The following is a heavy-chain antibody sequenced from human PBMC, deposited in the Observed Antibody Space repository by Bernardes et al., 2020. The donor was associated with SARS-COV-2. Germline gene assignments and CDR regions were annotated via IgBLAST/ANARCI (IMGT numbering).Heavy chain of an antibody. J-gene: IGHJ6*02. CDR3: TRGGCGGGSCSRYGIDV. D-gene: IGHD2-15*01. CDR1: GFTFSNYC. CDR2: IKTDGSTT. Sequence: GGSLRLSCAASGFTFSNYCMHWVRQAPGKGLVWVSRIKTDGSTTNYADSVQGRFTISRDNAKNTVYLQMNSLRAEDTAVYYCTRGGCGGGSCSRYGIDVWGQGTTVTVSS. V-gene: IGHV3-74*01.